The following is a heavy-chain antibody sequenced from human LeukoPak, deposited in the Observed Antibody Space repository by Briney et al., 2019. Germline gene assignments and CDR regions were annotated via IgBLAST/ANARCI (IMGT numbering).Heavy chain of an antibody. D-gene: IGHD3-10*02. CDR3: ATEGAVTVRGFDY. Sequence: PGGSLRLSCAASGFSFSNYNMHWVRQAPGKGLEWVSSISSTATYMYYVDSVKGRFTISRDNAQNSLYLQMDSLRAEDTAVYYRATEGAVTVRGFDYWGQGTLVTVSS. V-gene: IGHV3-21*01. J-gene: IGHJ4*02. CDR1: GFSFSNYN. CDR2: ISSTATYM.